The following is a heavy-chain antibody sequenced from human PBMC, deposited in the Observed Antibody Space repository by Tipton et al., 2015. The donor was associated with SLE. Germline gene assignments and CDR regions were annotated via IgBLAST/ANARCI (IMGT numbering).Heavy chain of an antibody. V-gene: IGHV4-38-2*02. CDR2: IYHNGLT. CDR3: TRYPMVRGAIDF. J-gene: IGHJ4*02. Sequence: TLSLTCTVSGYPIISGYYWGWIRQPPGKGLEWIGSIYHNGLTYYNSSLKSRLTISVGASRSHFSLNLSSVTGADTAVYFCTRYPMVRGAIDFWGQGTLVIVSS. D-gene: IGHD3-10*01. CDR1: GYPIISGYY.